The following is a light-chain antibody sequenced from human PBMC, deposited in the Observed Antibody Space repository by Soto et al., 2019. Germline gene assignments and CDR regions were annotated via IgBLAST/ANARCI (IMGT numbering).Light chain of an antibody. CDR1: SSDVGAYNY. J-gene: IGLJ2*01. CDR2: EVS. Sequence: QSALTQPPSASGSPGQSVTISCAGTSSDVGAYNYVSWYQQPPGKAPKLMIYEVSKRPSGVPDRFSGSKSGNTASLTVSGLQAEDEADYYCSSYAGSNNFEVFGGGTKLTVL. V-gene: IGLV2-8*01. CDR3: SSYAGSNNFEV.